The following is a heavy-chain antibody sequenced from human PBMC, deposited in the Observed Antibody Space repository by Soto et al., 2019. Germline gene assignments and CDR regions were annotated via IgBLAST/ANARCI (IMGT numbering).Heavy chain of an antibody. Sequence: SVKVRCKASGRTFSSYAISWVRQAPGQGLEWMGGIIPIFGTANYAQKFQGRVTITADESTSTAYMELSSLRSEDTAVYYCAFWSGPTGLGMDVWGQGTTVTVS. CDR3: AFWSGPTGLGMDV. J-gene: IGHJ6*02. V-gene: IGHV1-69*13. CDR1: GRTFSSYA. CDR2: IIPIFGTA. D-gene: IGHD3-3*01.